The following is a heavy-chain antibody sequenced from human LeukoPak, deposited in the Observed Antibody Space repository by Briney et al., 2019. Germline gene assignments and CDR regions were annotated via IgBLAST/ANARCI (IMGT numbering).Heavy chain of an antibody. CDR2: IYTSGST. Sequence: SETLSLTCTVSGGSISSYYWSWIRQPAGKGLEWIGRIYTSGSTNYNPSLKSRVTMSVDTSKNQFSLKLSSVTAADTAVYYCARDFISYGSGSYEYNWFDPWGQGTLVTVSS. CDR3: ARDFISYGSGSYEYNWFDP. V-gene: IGHV4-4*07. CDR1: GGSISSYY. D-gene: IGHD3-10*01. J-gene: IGHJ5*02.